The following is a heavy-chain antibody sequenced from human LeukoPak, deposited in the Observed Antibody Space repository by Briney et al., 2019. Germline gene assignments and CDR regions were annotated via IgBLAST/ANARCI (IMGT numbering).Heavy chain of an antibody. CDR1: GFTFRNFG. V-gene: IGHV3-33*01. J-gene: IGHJ4*02. CDR2: IWNDGTNN. Sequence: PGGSLRLSCAASGFTFRNFGIHWVRQAPGRGLEWVAVIWNDGTNNYYADSVQGRFTISRDNSKNTLYLQMNSLRPEDTAVYYCARDRSLACLDYWGQGTLVTVSS. CDR3: ARDRSLACLDY.